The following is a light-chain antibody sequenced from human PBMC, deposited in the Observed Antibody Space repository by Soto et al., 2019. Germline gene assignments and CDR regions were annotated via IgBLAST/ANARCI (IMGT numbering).Light chain of an antibody. Sequence: EIVMTQSPATLSVSPGERATLSCRASQSVSSNLAWYQQKPGQAPRLLIYGASTRATGIPARFSGSGSGTEFTLTISSPQSEAFAVYYCQEYNNWPPCTFGQGTKVEI. V-gene: IGKV3-15*01. J-gene: IGKJ1*01. CDR2: GAS. CDR1: QSVSSN. CDR3: QEYNNWPPCT.